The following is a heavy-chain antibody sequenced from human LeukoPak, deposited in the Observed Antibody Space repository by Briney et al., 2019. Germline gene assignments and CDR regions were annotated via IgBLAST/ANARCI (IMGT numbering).Heavy chain of an antibody. CDR3: ARDSGTTGEVKFDP. D-gene: IGHD3-10*01. CDR2: IYHSGST. CDR1: GGSISSSNW. J-gene: IGHJ5*02. Sequence: SETLSLTCAVSGGSISSSNWWSWVRQPPGKGLEWVGEIYHSGSTNYNPSLKSRVTMSVDTSKNQFSLKLSSVTAADTAVYYCARDSGTTGEVKFDPWGQGTLVTVSS. V-gene: IGHV4-4*02.